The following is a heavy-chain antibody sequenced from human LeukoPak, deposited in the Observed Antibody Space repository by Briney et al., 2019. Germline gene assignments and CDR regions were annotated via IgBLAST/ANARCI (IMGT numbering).Heavy chain of an antibody. Sequence: GGSLRLSCAASGFTFSSYSMNWVRQAPGKGLEWVSSISSSSSYIYYADSVRGRFTISRDNAKNSLYLQMNSLRAEDTAVYYCARDTGADYDFWSGYYGREYYYYYMDVWGKGTTVTVSS. V-gene: IGHV3-21*01. CDR1: GFTFSSYS. CDR2: ISSSSSYI. D-gene: IGHD3-3*01. CDR3: ARDTGADYDFWSGYYGREYYYYYMDV. J-gene: IGHJ6*03.